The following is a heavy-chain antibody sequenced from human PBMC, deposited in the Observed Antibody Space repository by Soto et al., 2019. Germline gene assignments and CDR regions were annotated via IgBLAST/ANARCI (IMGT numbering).Heavy chain of an antibody. CDR2: ISGSGDST. J-gene: IGHJ4*02. Sequence: GWSLKLDCASSVFTFISSAMRWVRQAPGKGLEWVSGISGSGDSTYYADSVKGRFTISRDNSKSTLYLQMNSLRAEDTAVYYCAKDPTAMIVAGNFDYWGQGTLVTVSS. V-gene: IGHV3-23*01. CDR3: AKDPTAMIVAGNFDY. CDR1: VFTFISSA. D-gene: IGHD3-22*01.